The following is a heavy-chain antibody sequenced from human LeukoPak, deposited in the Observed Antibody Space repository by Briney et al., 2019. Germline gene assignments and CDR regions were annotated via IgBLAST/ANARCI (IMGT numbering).Heavy chain of an antibody. J-gene: IGHJ5*02. CDR1: GGSISSYY. CDR2: INHSGST. D-gene: IGHD6-19*01. Sequence: SETLSLTCTVSGGSISSYYWSWIRQPPGKGPEWIGEINHSGSTNYNPSLKSRVTISVDTSKNQFSLKLSSVTAADTAVYYCARGARAGRRNWFDPWGQGTLVTVSS. CDR3: ARGARAGRRNWFDP. V-gene: IGHV4-34*01.